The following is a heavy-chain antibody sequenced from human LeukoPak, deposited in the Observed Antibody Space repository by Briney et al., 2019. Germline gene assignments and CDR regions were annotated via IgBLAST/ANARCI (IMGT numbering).Heavy chain of an antibody. V-gene: IGHV4-38-2*01. Sequence: SETLSLTCAVSGYSISSGYYWGWIRQPPGKGLEWIGNIHHSGSTYYNPSLKSRVTISVDTSKNQFSLNLSSVTATDTAVYYCARHLGYCSSSSCSNWFDPWGQGTLVTVSS. D-gene: IGHD2-2*01. CDR3: ARHLGYCSSSSCSNWFDP. CDR1: GYSISSGYY. CDR2: IHHSGST. J-gene: IGHJ5*02.